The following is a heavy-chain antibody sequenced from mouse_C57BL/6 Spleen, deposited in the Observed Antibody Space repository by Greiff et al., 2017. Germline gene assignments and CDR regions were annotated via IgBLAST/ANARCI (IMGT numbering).Heavy chain of an antibody. V-gene: IGHV5-9*01. Sequence: EVKVEESGGGLVKPGGSLKLSCAASGFTFSSYTMSWVRQTPEKRLEWVATISGGGGNTYYPDSVTGRFTISRANAKNTLYLQMSSLRSEDTALYYCARHADYYGSSYDWYFDVWGTGTTVTVSS. D-gene: IGHD1-1*01. CDR2: ISGGGGNT. J-gene: IGHJ1*03. CDR1: GFTFSSYT. CDR3: ARHADYYGSSYDWYFDV.